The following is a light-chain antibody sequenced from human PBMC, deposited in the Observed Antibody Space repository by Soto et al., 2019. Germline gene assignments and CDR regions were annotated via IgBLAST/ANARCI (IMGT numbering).Light chain of an antibody. CDR3: CSYAGSVV. CDR1: SSDVGSYNL. V-gene: IGLV2-23*01. CDR2: EGS. Sequence: QAALTQPASVSGSPGQSITISCTGTSSDVGSYNLVSWYQQHPGKAPKLMIYEGSKRPSGVSNRFSGSKSGNTASLTISGIQAEDEDDYYCCSYAGSVVFGGGTKVTVL. J-gene: IGLJ2*01.